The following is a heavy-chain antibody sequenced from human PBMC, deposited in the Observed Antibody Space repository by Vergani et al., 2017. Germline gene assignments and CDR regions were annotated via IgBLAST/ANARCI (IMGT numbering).Heavy chain of an antibody. CDR2: IYTSGST. J-gene: IGHJ6*02. V-gene: IGHV4-4*07. CDR1: GGSISSYY. Sequence: QVQLQESGPGLVKPSETLSLTCTVSGGSISSYYWSWIRQPAGKGLEWIGRIYTSGSTNYNPSLKSRVTMSLDTSKNQFSLKLSSVTAADTAVYYCAREGIVVVPAPYYYYGMDVWGQGTTVTVSS. CDR3: AREGIVVVPAPYYYYGMDV. D-gene: IGHD2-2*01.